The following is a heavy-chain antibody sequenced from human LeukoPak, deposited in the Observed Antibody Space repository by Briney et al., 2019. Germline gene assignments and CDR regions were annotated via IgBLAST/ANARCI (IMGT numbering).Heavy chain of an antibody. V-gene: IGHV3-30*04. Sequence: GGSLRPSCAASGFMFTNYAMYWVRQAPGKGLEWAAFMSHDGSNEYYADSVKGRFTIFRDNSKNMVYLQMSSLRLEDTAVYYCARGAPPDYWGQGTLVTVSS. J-gene: IGHJ4*02. CDR2: MSHDGSNE. CDR3: ARGAPPDY. CDR1: GFMFTNYA.